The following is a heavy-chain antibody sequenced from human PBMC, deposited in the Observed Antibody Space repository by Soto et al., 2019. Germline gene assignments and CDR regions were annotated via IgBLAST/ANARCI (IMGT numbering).Heavy chain of an antibody. CDR2: IDSSGEK. D-gene: IGHD6-19*01. Sequence: QVTLKESGPVLVKPTETLTLRCTVSGLSITDSEMGVSWIRQPPGQLLEWLAHIDSSGEKSYRTFLKNRLAISKDTSKSQIVLTMTNMDPADTATYYCARRHLAVAVSPWFDPWGQGIPVTVSS. V-gene: IGHV2-26*01. CDR3: ARRHLAVAVSPWFDP. CDR1: GLSITDSEMG. J-gene: IGHJ5*02.